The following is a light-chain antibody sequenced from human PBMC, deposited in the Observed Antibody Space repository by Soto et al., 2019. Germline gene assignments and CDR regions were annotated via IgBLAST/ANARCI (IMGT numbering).Light chain of an antibody. Sequence: QSVLTQPASVSGSPGQSITISCTGTSNTIGGYNVVSWYQQHPGTAPKVIIYEGIKRPSGVSNRFSGSISGSTASLTISGLQAEDEADYYCSSYAGSNNFVFGTGTKVTVL. V-gene: IGLV2-23*01. CDR1: SNTIGGYNV. J-gene: IGLJ1*01. CDR2: EGI. CDR3: SSYAGSNNFV.